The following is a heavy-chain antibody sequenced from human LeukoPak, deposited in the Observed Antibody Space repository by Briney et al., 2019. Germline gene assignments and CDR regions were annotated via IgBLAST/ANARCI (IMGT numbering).Heavy chain of an antibody. J-gene: IGHJ1*01. Sequence: PGGSLRLSCEASGSIFSNYGMNWVRQAPGKGLEWVSYISTTGSSILYADSVKGRFTISRDNAKSSLYLQMDNLRAEDTGLYYCARAFSSWGQGTLVTVSS. D-gene: IGHD6-6*01. CDR2: ISTTGSSI. CDR3: ARAFSS. CDR1: GSIFSNYG. V-gene: IGHV3-48*03.